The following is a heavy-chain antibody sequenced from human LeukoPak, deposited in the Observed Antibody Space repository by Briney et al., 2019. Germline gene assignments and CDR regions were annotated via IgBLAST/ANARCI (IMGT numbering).Heavy chain of an antibody. CDR2: XXSGGST. CDR3: ARGYCSSNRCPTPGAFDI. V-gene: IGHV3-53*04. J-gene: IGHJ3*02. CDR1: GFTVSSNY. Sequence: GGSLRLSCAGSGFTVSSNYMSWVRQAPGKGPEXVXVXXSGGSTYYADSVKGRFTISRHNSKNTLYLQMNSLKPEDTAVYYCARGYCSSNRCPTPGAFDIWGQGTMVTVSS. D-gene: IGHD2-2*01.